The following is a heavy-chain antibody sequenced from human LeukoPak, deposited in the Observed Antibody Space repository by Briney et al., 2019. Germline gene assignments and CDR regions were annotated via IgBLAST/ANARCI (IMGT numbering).Heavy chain of an antibody. CDR2: INPSGGST. Sequence: ASVKVSCKASGYTFTSYYMHWVRQAPGQGLEWMGIINPSGGSTSYAQKFQGRVTMTRDTSTSTVYMELSSLRSEGTAVYYCASHSSSSGDYYGMDVWGQGTTVTVSS. CDR1: GYTFTSYY. D-gene: IGHD6-6*01. V-gene: IGHV1-46*01. CDR3: ASHSSSSGDYYGMDV. J-gene: IGHJ6*02.